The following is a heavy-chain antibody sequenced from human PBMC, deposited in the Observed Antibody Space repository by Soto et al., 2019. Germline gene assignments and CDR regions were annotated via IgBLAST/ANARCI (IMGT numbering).Heavy chain of an antibody. D-gene: IGHD3-10*01. CDR2: ISGYNGNT. CDR1: GGTFSSYA. V-gene: IGHV1-18*01. J-gene: IGHJ4*02. CDR3: ARDKMINKFGLGSLDH. Sequence: ASVKVSCKASGGTFSSYAISWVRQAPGQGLEWMGWISGYNGNTDFAQKFRGRVSMTTDSSTRTAYMELRSLRSDDTAVYYCARDKMINKFGLGSLDHWGQGTSVTVSA.